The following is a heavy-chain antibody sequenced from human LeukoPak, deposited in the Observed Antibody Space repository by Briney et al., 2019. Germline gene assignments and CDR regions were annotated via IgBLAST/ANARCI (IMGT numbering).Heavy chain of an antibody. CDR1: GGSISSGDYY. CDR3: ARVGAAHLRTDV. D-gene: IGHD3-16*01. Sequence: SQTLSLTCTVSGGSISSGDYYWSWVRQHPGKGLEWIGYIYYSGSTYYNPSLKSRVTISVDTSKNQFSLKLTSVTAADTAVYYCARVGAAHLRTDVWGQGTTVTVSS. V-gene: IGHV4-31*03. CDR2: IYYSGST. J-gene: IGHJ6*02.